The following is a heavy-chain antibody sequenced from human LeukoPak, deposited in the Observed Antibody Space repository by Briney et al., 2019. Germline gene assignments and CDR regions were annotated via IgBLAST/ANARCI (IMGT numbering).Heavy chain of an antibody. Sequence: SETLSLTCTVSGGSISSSSYYWGWIRQPPGKGLDWIGSIYYSGSTYYNPSFKSRVTISVDTSKNQFSLKLSSVTAADTAVYYCARGSYPFDFWGQGTLVTVSS. CDR3: ARGSYPFDF. CDR2: IYYSGST. V-gene: IGHV4-39*01. CDR1: GGSISSSSYY. J-gene: IGHJ4*02. D-gene: IGHD5-18*01.